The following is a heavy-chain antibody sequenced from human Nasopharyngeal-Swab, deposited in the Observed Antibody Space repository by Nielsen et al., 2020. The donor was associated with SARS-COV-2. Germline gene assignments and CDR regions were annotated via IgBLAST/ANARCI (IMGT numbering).Heavy chain of an antibody. V-gene: IGHV3-9*01. CDR3: AKDIYYGGNSEGYFDY. D-gene: IGHD4-23*01. Sequence: SLKISCAASGFTFDDYAMHLVRQAPGKGLEWVSGISWNSGSIGYADSVKGRFTISRDNAKNSLYLQMNSLRAEDTALYYCAKDIYYGGNSEGYFDYWGQGTLVTVSS. J-gene: IGHJ4*02. CDR2: ISWNSGSI. CDR1: GFTFDDYA.